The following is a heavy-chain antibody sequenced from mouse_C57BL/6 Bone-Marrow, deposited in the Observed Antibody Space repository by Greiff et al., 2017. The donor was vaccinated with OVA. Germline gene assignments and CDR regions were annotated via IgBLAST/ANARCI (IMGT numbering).Heavy chain of an antibody. D-gene: IGHD2-5*01. CDR1: GYTFTDYY. J-gene: IGHJ3*01. Sequence: VQLQQSGPELVKPGASVKISCKASGYTFTDYYMNWVKQSHGKSLEWIGDINPNNGGTSYNQKFKGKATLTVDKSSSTAYMELRSLTSEDSAVYYCASGAYYSKGGFAYWGQGTLVTVSA. CDR2: INPNNGGT. CDR3: ASGAYYSKGGFAY. V-gene: IGHV1-26*01.